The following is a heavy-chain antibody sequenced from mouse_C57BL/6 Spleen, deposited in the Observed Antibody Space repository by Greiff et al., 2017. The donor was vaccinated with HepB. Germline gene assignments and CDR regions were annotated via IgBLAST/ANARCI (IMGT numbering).Heavy chain of an antibody. J-gene: IGHJ4*01. Sequence: VQLQQSGAELARPGASVKMSCKASGYTFTSYTMHWVKQRPGQGLEWIGYINPSSGYTKYNQKFKDKATLTADISSSTAYMQLSSLTSEDSAVYYCAREGGYGYAMDYWGQGTSVTVSS. CDR1: GYTFTSYT. CDR2: INPSSGYT. D-gene: IGHD2-2*01. CDR3: AREGGYGYAMDY. V-gene: IGHV1-4*01.